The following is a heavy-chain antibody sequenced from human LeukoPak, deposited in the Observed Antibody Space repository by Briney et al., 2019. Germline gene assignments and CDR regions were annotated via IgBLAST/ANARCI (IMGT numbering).Heavy chain of an antibody. CDR3: ARGTWSSSIDY. D-gene: IGHD6-6*01. CDR2: IYYSGST. J-gene: IGHJ4*02. Sequence: PSETLSLTCTVSGGSISSGDYYWSWIRQPPGKGLEWIGYIYYSGSTYYNPSLKSRLTISGNTSKNQFSLRLSSVTAADTAVYYCARGTWSSSIDYWGQGTLVTVSS. V-gene: IGHV4-30-4*01. CDR1: GGSISSGDYY.